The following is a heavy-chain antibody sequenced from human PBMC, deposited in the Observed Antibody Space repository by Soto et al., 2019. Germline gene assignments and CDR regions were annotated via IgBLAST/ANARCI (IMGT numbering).Heavy chain of an antibody. V-gene: IGHV4-31*03. CDR1: GGPISSGGYY. CDR2: IFYSGAT. Sequence: QVQLQESGPGLVTPSQALSLTCSVSGGPISSGGYYWSWIRQHPGKGLEWIGYIFYSGATYYNPSLKSRRFISVDTSKNQFSLRLSSVTAADTAVYYCARVQPYDYGANSGWFDPWGQGPLVTVSA. CDR3: ARVQPYDYGANSGWFDP. D-gene: IGHD4-17*01. J-gene: IGHJ5*02.